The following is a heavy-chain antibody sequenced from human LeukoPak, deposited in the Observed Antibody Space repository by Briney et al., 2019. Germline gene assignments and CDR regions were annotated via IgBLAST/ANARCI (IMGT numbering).Heavy chain of an antibody. CDR3: ASRSTLTYYYGSGSPIFDY. CDR1: GGSISSYY. CDR2: IYYRGST. D-gene: IGHD3-10*01. J-gene: IGHJ4*02. Sequence: SETLSLPCTVSGGSISSYYWSWIRRPAGKGLVWCGSIYYRGSTYYNQSLKSRVTISVDTSKSQFSLKLSSVTAADTAVYYCASRSTLTYYYGSGSPIFDYWGQGTLVTVSS. V-gene: IGHV4-4*07.